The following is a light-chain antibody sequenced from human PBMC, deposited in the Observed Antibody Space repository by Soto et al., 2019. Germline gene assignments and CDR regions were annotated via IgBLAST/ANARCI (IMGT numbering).Light chain of an antibody. J-gene: IGKJ1*01. CDR2: GAS. Sequence: EIVLTQSPGTLSLSPGERATLSCRASQSVSSSYLAWYQQKPAQAPRLLIYGASSRATGIPDRFSGSGYGKDFTLTISSLEPEDFAVYYCQQYGSALTWTFGQGTKVEIK. CDR1: QSVSSSY. CDR3: QQYGSALTWT. V-gene: IGKV3-20*01.